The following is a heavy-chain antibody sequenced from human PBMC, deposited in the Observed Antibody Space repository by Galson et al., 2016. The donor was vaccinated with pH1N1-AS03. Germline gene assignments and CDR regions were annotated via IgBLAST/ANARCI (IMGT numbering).Heavy chain of an antibody. CDR1: GFTLTDHP. CDR3: ARGLQKPSQLWLLAPFDI. J-gene: IGHJ3*02. Sequence: SLRLSCAASGFTLTDHPLHWVRQAPGKGLEWVAVLSYDDTYKYYAESVKGRFSIFTDMSDNTLYLRMGSLRPEDTAIYFCARGLQKPSQLWLLAPFDIWGQGTMVSVSS. CDR2: LSYDDTYK. D-gene: IGHD3/OR15-3a*01. V-gene: IGHV3-30*14.